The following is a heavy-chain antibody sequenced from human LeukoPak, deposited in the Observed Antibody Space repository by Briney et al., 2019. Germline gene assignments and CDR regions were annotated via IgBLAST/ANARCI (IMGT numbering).Heavy chain of an antibody. J-gene: IGHJ5*02. CDR3: ARLGVVTAKGFDP. CDR2: INHSGST. Sequence: SETLSLTCAVYGGSFSGYYWSWIRQPPGKGLEWIGEINHSGSTNYNPSLKSRVTISVDTSKNQFSLKLSSVTAADTAVYYCARLGVVTAKGFDPWGQGTLVTVSS. CDR1: GGSFSGYY. D-gene: IGHD2-21*02. V-gene: IGHV4-34*01.